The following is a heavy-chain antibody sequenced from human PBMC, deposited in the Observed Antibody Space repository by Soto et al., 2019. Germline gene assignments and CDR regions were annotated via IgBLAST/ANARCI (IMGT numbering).Heavy chain of an antibody. CDR3: ARGGPPPPVVVPAASPGMDV. CDR2: ISPNSGGT. CDR1: GYTFTGYY. J-gene: IGHJ6*02. D-gene: IGHD2-2*01. V-gene: IGHV1-2*02. Sequence: ASVKVSCKASGYTFTGYYMHWVRQAPGQGLEWMGWISPNSGGTNYAQKFQGRVTMTRDTSISTACMELSRLRSDDTAVYYCARGGPPPPVVVPAASPGMDVWGQGTTVTVSS.